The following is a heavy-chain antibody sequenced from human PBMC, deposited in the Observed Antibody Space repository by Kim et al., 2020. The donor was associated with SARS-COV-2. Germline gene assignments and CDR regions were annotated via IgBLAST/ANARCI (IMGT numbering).Heavy chain of an antibody. D-gene: IGHD4-17*01. Sequence: GGSLRLSCAASGFTFSDYYMSWIRQAPGKGLEWVSYISSSGSTIYYADSVKGRYTISRDNAKNSLYLQMNSLRAEDTAVYYCARDLEPGDYHPNNWFDPWGQGTLVTVSS. CDR3: ARDLEPGDYHPNNWFDP. V-gene: IGHV3-11*01. CDR2: ISSSGSTI. CDR1: GFTFSDYY. J-gene: IGHJ5*02.